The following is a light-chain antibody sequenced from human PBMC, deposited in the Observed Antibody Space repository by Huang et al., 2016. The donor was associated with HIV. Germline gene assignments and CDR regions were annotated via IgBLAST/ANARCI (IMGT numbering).Light chain of an antibody. CDR2: DAS. CDR3: QQYHSYPGT. Sequence: DIQMTQSPSTLSASVGDRVTITCRASQSIDSYLAWYQQKPGKAPKLLIYDASSLDSGGPSRFSGSGSGTEFTLTISSLQPDNFATYYCQQYHSYPGTFGQGTKVEIK. J-gene: IGKJ1*01. V-gene: IGKV1-5*01. CDR1: QSIDSY.